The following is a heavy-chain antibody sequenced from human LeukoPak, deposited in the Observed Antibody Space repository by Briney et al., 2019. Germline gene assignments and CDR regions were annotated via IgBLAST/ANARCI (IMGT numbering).Heavy chain of an antibody. D-gene: IGHD3-10*01. CDR2: ISGSGGST. Sequence: GGSLRLSCAASGFTFSSYAMSWVRQAPGKGLEWVSAISGSGGSTYYADSVKGRFTISRDNSKNTLYLQMNSLRAEDTAVYYCAKDIRITMVRGGFDYWGQGTLVTVSS. J-gene: IGHJ4*02. CDR1: GFTFSSYA. V-gene: IGHV3-23*01. CDR3: AKDIRITMVRGGFDY.